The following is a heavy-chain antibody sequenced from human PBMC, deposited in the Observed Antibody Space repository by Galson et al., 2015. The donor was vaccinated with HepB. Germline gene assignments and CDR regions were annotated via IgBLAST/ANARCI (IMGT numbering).Heavy chain of an antibody. Sequence: SLRLSCAAPGFTFNTHWMTWIRQAPGKGLEWVANMKADGSERHYVDSVRGRFTISRDNAKNSLYLQMNSLRAEDTAVYYCGSRWADYWGQGTLVTVSS. V-gene: IGHV3-7*01. CDR2: MKADGSER. CDR3: GSRWADY. J-gene: IGHJ4*02. D-gene: IGHD4-23*01. CDR1: GFTFNTHW.